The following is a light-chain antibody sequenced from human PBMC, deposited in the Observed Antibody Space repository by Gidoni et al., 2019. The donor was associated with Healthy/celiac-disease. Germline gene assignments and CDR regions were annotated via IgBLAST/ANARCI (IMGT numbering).Light chain of an antibody. CDR2: KAS. V-gene: IGKV1-5*03. J-gene: IGKJ4*01. Sequence: DIQMSQSPSTLSASVGDRVTITCRASQSISSWLAWYQQKPGKAPKLLIYKASSLESGVPSRCSGSGSGTEFTLTISSLQPDDFATYYCQQYNSYGLTFGGGTKVEIK. CDR1: QSISSW. CDR3: QQYNSYGLT.